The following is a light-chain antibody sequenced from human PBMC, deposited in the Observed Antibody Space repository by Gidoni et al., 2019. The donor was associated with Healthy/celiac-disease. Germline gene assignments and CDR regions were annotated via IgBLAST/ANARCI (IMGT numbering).Light chain of an antibody. CDR3: QQYGSSWT. CDR2: SAS. Sequence: DIVLPHPPGTLSLSPGEGATLSCRASQSVSSSYLAWYQQKPGQAPRLLIYSASSRATGIPDRCSGSGSGTDFTLTISRLEPEDFAVYYCQQYGSSWTFXQXTKVEIK. V-gene: IGKV3-20*01. J-gene: IGKJ1*01. CDR1: QSVSSSY.